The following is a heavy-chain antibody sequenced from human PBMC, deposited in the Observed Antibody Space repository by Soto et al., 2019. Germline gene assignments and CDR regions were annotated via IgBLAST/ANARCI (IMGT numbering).Heavy chain of an antibody. CDR3: ARDPWYYDILTGLIPYGTDV. CDR2: IYYSGST. V-gene: IGHV4-61*01. Sequence: SETLSLTCTVSGGSVSSGSYYWSWIRQPPGKGLEWIGYIYYSGSTNYNPSLKSRVTISVDTSKNQFSLKLSSVTAADTAVYYCARDPWYYDILTGLIPYGTDVWGQGTTVTVSS. J-gene: IGHJ6*02. D-gene: IGHD3-9*01. CDR1: GGSVSSGSYY.